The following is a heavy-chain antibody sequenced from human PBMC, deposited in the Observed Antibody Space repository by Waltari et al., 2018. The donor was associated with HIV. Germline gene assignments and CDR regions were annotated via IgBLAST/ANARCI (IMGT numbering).Heavy chain of an antibody. CDR2: INTNTGNP. V-gene: IGHV7-4-1*02. J-gene: IGHJ5*02. CDR3: ARDDGYYDILTGHPLGGP. D-gene: IGHD3-9*01. CDR1: GYPFTRYD. Sequence: QVQLVQSGSELKEPGASVKVSCKASGYPFTRYDLTWVRPAPGHGLEWMGWINTNTGNPTYAQGFTGRFVFSLDTSVSTAYLQISSLKAEDTAVYYCARDDGYYDILTGHPLGGPWGQGTLVTVSS.